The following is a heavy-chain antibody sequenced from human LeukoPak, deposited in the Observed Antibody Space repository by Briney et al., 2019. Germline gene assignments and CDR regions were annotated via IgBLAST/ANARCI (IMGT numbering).Heavy chain of an antibody. CDR2: ISSSSSSYI. CDR3: VRVFTPSRDDQIFDY. Sequence: GGSLRLSCAASGFTFSNYSMNWVRQAPGRGLEWVSSISSSSSSYIYYADSVKGRFTISRDNAKNSLYLQMNGLRAEDTAVYYCVRVFTPSRDDQIFDYWGQGTLVTVSS. V-gene: IGHV3-21*01. J-gene: IGHJ4*02. CDR1: GFTFSNYS. D-gene: IGHD5-24*01.